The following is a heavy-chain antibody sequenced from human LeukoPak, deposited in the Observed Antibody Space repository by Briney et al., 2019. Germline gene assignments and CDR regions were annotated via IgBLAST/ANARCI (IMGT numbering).Heavy chain of an antibody. CDR2: IQYDGSNK. D-gene: IGHD4-17*01. Sequence: GGSLRLSCAASGFTFSTYDMHWVRQAPGKGLEWVAYIQYDGSNKYFADSVKGRFTISRDNSKSTLYLQMNSLRAEDTAVYYCARHLTYAFDYWGQGTLVTVSS. J-gene: IGHJ4*02. V-gene: IGHV3-30*02. CDR3: ARHLTYAFDY. CDR1: GFTFSTYD.